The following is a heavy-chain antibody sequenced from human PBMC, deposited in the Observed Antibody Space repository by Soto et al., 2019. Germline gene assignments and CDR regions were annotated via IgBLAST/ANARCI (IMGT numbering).Heavy chain of an antibody. Sequence: QVQLVQSGAEVKKPGSSVKVSCKASGDTFSTYTITWMRQAPGQGLEWMGGIIPRSATSKYAQKFQGRVTITADESTSTVYMELSTLRPEDTAVYYCVGGYNGRLDFWGQGTLVTVSS. CDR2: IIPRSATS. V-gene: IGHV1-69*12. CDR3: VGGYNGRLDF. D-gene: IGHD5-12*01. CDR1: GDTFSTYT. J-gene: IGHJ4*02.